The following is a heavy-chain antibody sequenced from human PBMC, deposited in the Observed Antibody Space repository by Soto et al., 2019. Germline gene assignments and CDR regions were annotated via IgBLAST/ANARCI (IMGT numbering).Heavy chain of an antibody. CDR2: ISTSGGST. CDR1: GFTFSSYS. CDR3: AKPQLGGGVIIPYGMDV. V-gene: IGHV3-23*01. J-gene: IGHJ6*02. Sequence: PGVSRRLSFAASGFTFSSYSINGFRQATGKGLEWVSGISTSGGSTFYADSVKGRFAISRDNSKNTLYLQMNSLRAEDTAVYYCAKPQLGGGVIIPYGMDVWGQGTTVTVSS. D-gene: IGHD3-10*01.